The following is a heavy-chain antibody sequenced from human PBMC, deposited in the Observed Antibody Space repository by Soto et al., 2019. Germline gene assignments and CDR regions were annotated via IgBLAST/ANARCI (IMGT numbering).Heavy chain of an antibody. Sequence: SVKVSCKVSGTSLSGLPMHWVRQASGKGLEWMGSLDYEEGERSFAHRFQGRLTVTEDTSTDTAYMELSSLMSEDTAVYYCAAGVTTFDYWGQGTLVTVSS. V-gene: IGHV1-24*01. CDR3: AAGVTTFDY. J-gene: IGHJ4*02. D-gene: IGHD4-17*01. CDR2: LDYEEGER. CDR1: GTSLSGLP.